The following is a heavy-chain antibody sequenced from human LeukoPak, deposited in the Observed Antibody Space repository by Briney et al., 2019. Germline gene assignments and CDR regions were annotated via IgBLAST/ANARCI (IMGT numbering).Heavy chain of an antibody. D-gene: IGHD2-15*01. CDR1: GDSISSDIW. CDR3: ARHESCSSSSCSFFGPTT. CDR2: IYHSGKT. J-gene: IGHJ5*02. V-gene: IGHV4-38-2*01. Sequence: SETLSLTCAVSGDSISSDIWWNWVRQPPGMGPEWIGTIYHSGKTYYNPSLKSRVTISVDTSKIQFSLKLSSVTAADTAVYYCARHESCSSSSCSFFGPTTWGQGTLVTVSS.